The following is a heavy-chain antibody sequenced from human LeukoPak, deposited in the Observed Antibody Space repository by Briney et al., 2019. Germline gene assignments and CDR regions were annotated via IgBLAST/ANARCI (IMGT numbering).Heavy chain of an antibody. V-gene: IGHV4-34*01. Sequence: SETLSLTCAVYGGSFSGYYWSWIRQPPEKGLEWIGEINHSGSTNYNPSLKSRVTISVDTSKNQFSLKLSSVTAADTAVYYCARGPDCSGGSCYPYWFDPWGQGTLVTVSS. J-gene: IGHJ5*02. CDR2: INHSGST. D-gene: IGHD2-15*01. CDR1: GGSFSGYY. CDR3: ARGPDCSGGSCYPYWFDP.